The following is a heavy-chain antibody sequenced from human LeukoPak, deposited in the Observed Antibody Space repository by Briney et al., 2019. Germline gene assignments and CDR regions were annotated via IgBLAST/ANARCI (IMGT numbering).Heavy chain of an antibody. CDR2: IKPNSGET. V-gene: IGHV1-2*02. Sequence: GASVKVSCRSAGYTFTDSVLDWVRPAPGQGLQWMGWIKPNSGETRYTQKFQGRVTMTTDTSISTAYMELSRLTSDDTAVYYCARLDTMIEPGNNYNDYYMDVWGKGTAVTVSS. J-gene: IGHJ6*03. CDR1: GYTFTDSV. D-gene: IGHD3-22*01. CDR3: ARLDTMIEPGNNYNDYYMDV.